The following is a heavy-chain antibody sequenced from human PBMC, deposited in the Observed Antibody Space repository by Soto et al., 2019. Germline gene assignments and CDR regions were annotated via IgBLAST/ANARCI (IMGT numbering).Heavy chain of an antibody. V-gene: IGHV3-30-3*01. D-gene: IGHD6-19*01. J-gene: IGHJ4*02. CDR3: AREYSSGWSRTYYFDY. CDR1: GFTFSRYD. Sequence: QVQLVESGGGVVQPGRSLRLSCAASGFTFSRYDMHWVRQAPGKGLEWVAVISYDGSNKYYADSVKGRFTISRDNSKNTLYLQMNSLRAEDTAVYYCAREYSSGWSRTYYFDYWGQGTLVTVSS. CDR2: ISYDGSNK.